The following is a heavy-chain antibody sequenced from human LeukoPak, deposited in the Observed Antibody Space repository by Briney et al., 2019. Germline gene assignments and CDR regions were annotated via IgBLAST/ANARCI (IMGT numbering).Heavy chain of an antibody. V-gene: IGHV1-18*01. CDR2: ISAYNGNT. J-gene: IGHJ4*02. CDR1: GYTFTSYG. D-gene: IGHD3-10*01. CDR3: ARAGGFGESDY. Sequence: ASVKVSCKASGYTFTSYGISWVRQAPGQGLEWMGWISAYNGNTNYAQKLQGRVTMTTDTSTSTAYMELKTLTSDDSAFYYCARAGGFGESDYWGQGTLVTVSS.